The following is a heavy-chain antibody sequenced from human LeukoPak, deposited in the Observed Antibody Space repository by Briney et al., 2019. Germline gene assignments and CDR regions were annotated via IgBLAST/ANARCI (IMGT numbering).Heavy chain of an antibody. Sequence: ASVKVSCKASGYTFTSYGISWVRQAPGQGLEWMGRISAYNGNTNYAQKLQGRVTMTTDTSTSTAYMELRSLRSDDTAVYYCARALLRYCSGGSCYSACDYWGQGTLVTVSS. CDR3: ARALLRYCSGGSCYSACDY. V-gene: IGHV1-18*01. D-gene: IGHD2-15*01. J-gene: IGHJ4*02. CDR1: GYTFTSYG. CDR2: ISAYNGNT.